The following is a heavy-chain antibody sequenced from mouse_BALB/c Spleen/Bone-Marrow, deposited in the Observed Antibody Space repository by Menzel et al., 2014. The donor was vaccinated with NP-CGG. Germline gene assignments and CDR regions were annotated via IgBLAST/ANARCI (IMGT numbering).Heavy chain of an antibody. V-gene: IGHV7-1*02. Sequence: EVKLVESGGGLVQPGDSLRLSCATSGFTFSDFYMEWVCQPPGKRLEWIAASRNKAKYYTTEYSASAKGRFIVSRDTSQSVLYLQMNALRAEDTAIYYCARDVGYGNYFVYWGQGTLVTVSA. D-gene: IGHD2-10*02. CDR3: ARDVGYGNYFVY. J-gene: IGHJ3*01. CDR1: GFTFSDFY. CDR2: SRNKAKYYTT.